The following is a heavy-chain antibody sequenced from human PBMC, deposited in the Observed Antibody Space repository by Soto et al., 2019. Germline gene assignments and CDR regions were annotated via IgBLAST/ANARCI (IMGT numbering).Heavy chain of an antibody. CDR2: IDPSDSYT. CDR1: GYSFTSYW. V-gene: IGHV5-10-1*01. D-gene: IGHD3-10*01. J-gene: IGHJ6*02. CDR3: ARPPGATRRRSGRDV. Sequence: GESLTISCKGSGYSFTSYWISWVRQMPGKGLEWMGRIDPSDSYTNYSPSFQGHVTISADKSISTAYLQWSSLKASDTAMYYCARPPGATRRRSGRDVWGQGQTGTVSS.